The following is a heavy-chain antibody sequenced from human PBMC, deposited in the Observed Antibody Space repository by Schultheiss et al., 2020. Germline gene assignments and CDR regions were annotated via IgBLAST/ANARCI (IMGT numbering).Heavy chain of an antibody. D-gene: IGHD4-23*01. Sequence: SQTLSLTCTVSGGSIRSSSYYWGWIRQPPGKGLEWIGSIYYSGSTYYNPSLKSRVTISVDTSKNQFSLKLSSVTAADTAEYYCARVKRTVVIPNDAFDIWGQGTMVTVSS. J-gene: IGHJ3*02. V-gene: IGHV4-39*01. CDR2: IYYSGST. CDR1: GGSIRSSSYY. CDR3: ARVKRTVVIPNDAFDI.